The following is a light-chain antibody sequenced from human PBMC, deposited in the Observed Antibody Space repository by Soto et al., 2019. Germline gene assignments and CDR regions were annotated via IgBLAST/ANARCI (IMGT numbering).Light chain of an antibody. CDR3: QKSNSAPFT. CDR2: AAS. V-gene: IGKV1-27*01. Sequence: DIQITQSPSSLSASVGDRVTITCRASQDISNYLAWYQQKPGKVPKLLIYAASTLQSGVPSRFSGSGSGTDFTLTISSLQPEDVATYYCQKSNSAPFTFGPGTKVDIK. CDR1: QDISNY. J-gene: IGKJ3*01.